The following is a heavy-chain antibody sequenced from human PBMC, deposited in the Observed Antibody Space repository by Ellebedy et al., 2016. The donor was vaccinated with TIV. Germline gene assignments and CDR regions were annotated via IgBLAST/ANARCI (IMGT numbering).Heavy chain of an antibody. D-gene: IGHD2-15*01. V-gene: IGHV4-39*07. CDR1: GGSISSSSYY. J-gene: IGHJ6*02. Sequence: SETLSLTCTVSGGSISSSSYYWGWIRQPPGKGLEWIGSIFYSGSTYYNPSLKSRVTVSVDTSKNQFSLKLSSVTAADTAVYYCARAGGYCSGGSCYSDYYYGRDVWGQGTTVTVSS. CDR2: IFYSGST. CDR3: ARAGGYCSGGSCYSDYYYGRDV.